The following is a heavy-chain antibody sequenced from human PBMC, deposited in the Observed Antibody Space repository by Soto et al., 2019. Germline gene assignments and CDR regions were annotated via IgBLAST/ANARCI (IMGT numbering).Heavy chain of an antibody. CDR2: ICCSGST. D-gene: IGHD1-1*01. J-gene: IGHJ4*02. V-gene: IGHV4-61*08. CDR1: GDSVSRADSY. CDR3: ARRYGYSFDY. Sequence: SETLSLTCTVSGDSVSRADSYWSWIRQPPGKGLEWIGYICCSGSTEYNPSLRGRVIISVDTSKNQLSLKLSTVTAADTAVYYCARRYGYSFDYWGQGTLVTVSS.